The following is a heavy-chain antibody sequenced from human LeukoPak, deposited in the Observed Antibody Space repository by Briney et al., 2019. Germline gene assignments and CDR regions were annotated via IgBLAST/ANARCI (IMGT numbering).Heavy chain of an antibody. V-gene: IGHV4-61*02. CDR1: GDTISHGTHY. CDR2: VYITGVT. J-gene: IGHJ5*02. CDR3: AREFLASRRNSVDP. D-gene: IGHD6-6*01. Sequence: NPSQTLSLTCSVSGDTISHGTHYWSWIRQSPGQRLEWIGRVYITGVTNYNPSLKTRVTISVDPSLNQFSLNLTSVTPADTALYYYAREFLASRRNSVDPWGQGTLVTVSS.